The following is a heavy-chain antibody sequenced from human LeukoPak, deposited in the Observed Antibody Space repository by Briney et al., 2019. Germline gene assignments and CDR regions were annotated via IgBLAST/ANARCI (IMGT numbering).Heavy chain of an antibody. D-gene: IGHD2-2*01. Sequence: GGSLRLSCAASGFIFSSYAMSWVRQAPGKGLEWVSTIGAVATTTYYADSVKGRFTNSRDNSKNTLYLQMNSLRAEDTAVYYCAKKAGCSSTSCYHFDYWGQGTLVTVSS. CDR3: AKKAGCSSTSCYHFDY. V-gene: IGHV3-23*01. J-gene: IGHJ4*02. CDR2: IGAVATTT. CDR1: GFIFSSYA.